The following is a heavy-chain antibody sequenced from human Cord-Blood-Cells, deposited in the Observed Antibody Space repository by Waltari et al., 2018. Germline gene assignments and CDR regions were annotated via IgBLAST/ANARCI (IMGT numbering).Heavy chain of an antibody. Sequence: VQLVHSGGVVKKPGPSVQVSCKTSVGPFTTYAISWVQQAPGQGLEWMGGIIPIFGTANYAQQFQCRVTITADEPTSTAYMELSSLRSEDTAVYYCARVRRIAAIDAFDIWGQGTMITVSS. CDR3: ARVRRIAAIDAFDI. CDR2: IIPIFGTA. V-gene: IGHV1-69*01. J-gene: IGHJ3*02. D-gene: IGHD6-6*01. CDR1: VGPFTTYA.